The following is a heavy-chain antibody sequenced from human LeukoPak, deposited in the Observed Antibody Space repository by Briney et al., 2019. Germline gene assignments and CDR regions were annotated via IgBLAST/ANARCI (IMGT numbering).Heavy chain of an antibody. V-gene: IGHV1-18*01. Sequence: GAAVKVSCKASGYPFDNFFLTWVRQAPGQGLEWMGWISAYNGNTHYAQKFRGRLTMTTDTSTTTAYLELRSLKSDDTAVYYCARDRLGGDLTGESLYWGQGTLVTVSS. CDR1: GYPFDNFF. D-gene: IGHD4-17*01. CDR2: ISAYNGNT. CDR3: ARDRLGGDLTGESLY. J-gene: IGHJ4*02.